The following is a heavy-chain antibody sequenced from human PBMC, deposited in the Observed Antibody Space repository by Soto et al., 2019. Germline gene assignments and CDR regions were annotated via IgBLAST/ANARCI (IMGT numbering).Heavy chain of an antibody. V-gene: IGHV3-23*01. D-gene: IGHD2-21*02. Sequence: GGSLRLSCAASGFTFSSYAMNWVRQAPGKGLEWVSVITGSGDSTYYADSVKGRFTISRDNSKNTGYLQMNSLRAEDTAVYYCVKDHCGGDCYSNPYFDYWGQGTLVTVSS. CDR3: VKDHCGGDCYSNPYFDY. J-gene: IGHJ4*02. CDR2: ITGSGDST. CDR1: GFTFSSYA.